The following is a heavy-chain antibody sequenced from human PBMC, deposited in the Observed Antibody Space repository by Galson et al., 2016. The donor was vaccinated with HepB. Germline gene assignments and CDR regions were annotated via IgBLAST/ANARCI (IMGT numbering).Heavy chain of an antibody. CDR2: INPSIGNT. CDR3: ARDGGRDTVMDPDADYFDY. V-gene: IGHV1-46*01. Sequence: SVKVSCKASGYTLINYYMHWLRQAPGQGLEWVGIINPSIGNTGFAQKFQGRGTLSSDTSTDTVYLELSGRRSEDTAVYFCARDGGRDTVMDPDADYFDYWGQGTLVTVSS. D-gene: IGHD5-18*01. CDR1: GYTLINYY. J-gene: IGHJ4*02.